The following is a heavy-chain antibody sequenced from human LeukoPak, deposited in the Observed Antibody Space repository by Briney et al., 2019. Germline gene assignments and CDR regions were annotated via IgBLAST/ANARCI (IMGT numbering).Heavy chain of an antibody. CDR3: ARGRRELKYAPDY. V-gene: IGHV4-31*03. CDR1: GASMRSETHY. CDR2: ICYTAGA. D-gene: IGHD2-2*01. J-gene: IGHJ4*02. Sequence: SETLSLTCNVSGASMRSETHYWSWLRQHPGKGPEWIAYICYTAGAYYNPSLESRVSISLDASENQFSLKLSSVTAADTAVYYCARGRRELKYAPDYWGQGTLVTVSS.